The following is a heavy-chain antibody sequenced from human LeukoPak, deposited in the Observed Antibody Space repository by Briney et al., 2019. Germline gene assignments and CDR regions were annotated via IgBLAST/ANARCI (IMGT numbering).Heavy chain of an antibody. CDR1: GASFSDYY. V-gene: IGHV4-34*01. CDR2: INHSQST. Sequence: SETLSLTCAVYGASFSDYYWSWIRQPPGKGLEWIGEINHSQSTYYNPSLKSRVTISVDTSKNQFSLKLSSVTAADTAVYYCARQQLSSSWYEPNWFDPWGQGTLVTVSS. J-gene: IGHJ5*02. D-gene: IGHD6-13*01. CDR3: ARQQLSSSWYEPNWFDP.